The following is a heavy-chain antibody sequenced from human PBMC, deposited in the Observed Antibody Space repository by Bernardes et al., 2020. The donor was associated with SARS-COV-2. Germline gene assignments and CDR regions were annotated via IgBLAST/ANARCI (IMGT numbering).Heavy chain of an antibody. D-gene: IGHD2-21*02. V-gene: IGHV3-23*01. J-gene: IGHJ4*02. CDR2: ISASDDTS. Sequence: GGSLRLSCAASGFTVSTYAMSWVRQAPGKGLEWVSGISASDDTSYYADSVKGRFTISRDNSKNTLYLQLNSLRAGDTAIYYCAKDYCDGDCDFLDCWGQGTLVTVSS. CDR1: GFTVSTYA. CDR3: AKDYCDGDCDFLDC.